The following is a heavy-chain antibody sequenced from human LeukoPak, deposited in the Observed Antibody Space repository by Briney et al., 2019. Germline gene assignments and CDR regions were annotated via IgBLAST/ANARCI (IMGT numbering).Heavy chain of an antibody. CDR1: GVSISSYY. Sequence: PSETLSLTCSVSGVSISSYYWSWIRQPAGKGREWIGRIYISGSTNYNPSLKSRVTMSLDTPKNQFSLKLSSVTAADTAVYYCASDEGHYDHWSQGTLVTVSS. CDR3: ASDEGHYDH. CDR2: IYISGST. J-gene: IGHJ4*02. V-gene: IGHV4-4*07. D-gene: IGHD3-22*01.